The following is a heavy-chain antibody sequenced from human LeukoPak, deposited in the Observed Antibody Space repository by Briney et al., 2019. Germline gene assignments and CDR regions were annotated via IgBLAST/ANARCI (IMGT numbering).Heavy chain of an antibody. Sequence: ASVKVSCRASGYTLTKYDMNWLRQATGQGLEWMGWMNPGSGNAGYAQKFQGRVTMTRDTSTRTAYMELSSLRYEDTAVYYCVRVFVDDSGYYNYYFDPWGQGTPVTVSS. CDR3: VRVFVDDSGYYNYYFDP. D-gene: IGHD3-22*01. J-gene: IGHJ5*02. V-gene: IGHV1-8*01. CDR1: GYTLTKYD. CDR2: MNPGSGNA.